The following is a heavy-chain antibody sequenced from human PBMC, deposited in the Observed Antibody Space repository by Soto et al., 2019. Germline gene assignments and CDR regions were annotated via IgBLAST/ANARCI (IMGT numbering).Heavy chain of an antibody. V-gene: IGHV3-74*01. J-gene: IGHJ6*02. Sequence: VQLVESGGGLVQPGGSLRISCAASGFTFSSYWMHWVRQAPGKGLVWVSRIKGDASSTNYADLVKGRFIISRDSAENTLYLQMNSLRAEDTAVYYCARGLPGYYGADVWGQGTTVTVSS. CDR2: IKGDASST. D-gene: IGHD5-18*01. CDR3: ARGLPGYYGADV. CDR1: GFTFSSYW.